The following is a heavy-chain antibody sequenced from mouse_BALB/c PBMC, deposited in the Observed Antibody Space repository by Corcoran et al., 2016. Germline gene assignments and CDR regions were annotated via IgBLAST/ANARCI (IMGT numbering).Heavy chain of an antibody. Sequence: QIQLVQSGPELKKPGETVKISCKASGYTFTNYGMNWVKQAPGNGLKWMGWINTYTGEPTYADDFKGRFAFSLETSASTAYLQINNLKNEDTATYFCASDPSWFAYWGQGTLVTVSA. V-gene: IGHV9-3-1*01. J-gene: IGHJ3*01. CDR3: ASDPSWFAY. CDR1: GYTFTNYG. CDR2: INTYTGEP.